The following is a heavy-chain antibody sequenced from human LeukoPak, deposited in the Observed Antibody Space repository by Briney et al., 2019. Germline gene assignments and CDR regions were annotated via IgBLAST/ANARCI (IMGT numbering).Heavy chain of an antibody. CDR3: ARSSRTSKGAFDI. CDR1: GYTFTSYF. Sequence: ASVKVSCKASGYTFTSYFLHWVRQAHGQGLEWMGIINPTGGSTSYAQKFQGRLTMTRDTSTSTVYMELSSLRSEDTAVYYCARSSRTSKGAFDIWGQGTMVTVSS. J-gene: IGHJ3*02. V-gene: IGHV1-46*03. CDR2: INPTGGST. D-gene: IGHD2-2*01.